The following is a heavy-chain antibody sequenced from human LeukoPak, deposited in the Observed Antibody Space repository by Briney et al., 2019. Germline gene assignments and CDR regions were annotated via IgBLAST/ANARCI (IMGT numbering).Heavy chain of an antibody. V-gene: IGHV5-51*01. CDR2: IYHGDSDT. Sequence: GDSLKISCKGSGYSFTSYWIGWVRQRPGKGLEWMGLIYHGDSDTRYSPSFQGQVTISADKSISTAYLQWSSLKASDTAVYCCARGYRGNSYNYWGQGNLVTVSS. CDR3: ARGYRGNSYNY. J-gene: IGHJ4*02. D-gene: IGHD4-23*01. CDR1: GYSFTSYW.